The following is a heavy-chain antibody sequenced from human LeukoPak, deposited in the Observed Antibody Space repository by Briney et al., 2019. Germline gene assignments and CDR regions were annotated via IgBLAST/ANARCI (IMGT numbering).Heavy chain of an antibody. V-gene: IGHV4-39*07. CDR2: IYYTGNT. CDR3: ARSWLVRGVINWFDP. D-gene: IGHD3-10*01. J-gene: IGHJ5*02. Sequence: SETLSLTCTVSGGSISNSGYYWGWIRQPPGKGLEWIGSIYYTGNTYYNPSLKSRVTISVDRSKNQFSLKLSSVTAADTAVYYCARSWLVRGVINWFDPWGQGTLVTVSS. CDR1: GGSISNSGYY.